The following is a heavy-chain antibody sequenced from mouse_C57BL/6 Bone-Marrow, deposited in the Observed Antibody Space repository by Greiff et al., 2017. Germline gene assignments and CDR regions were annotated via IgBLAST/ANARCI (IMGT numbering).Heavy chain of an antibody. CDR3: TRGAAWFAY. V-gene: IGHV5-9-1*02. CDR1: GFTFSSYA. CDR2: ISSGGDYI. Sequence: EVQRVESGEGLVKPGGSLKLSCAASGFTFSSYAMSWVRQTPEKRLEWVAYISSGGDYIYYADTVKGRFTISRDNARNTLYLQLSSLKSEDTAMXYCTRGAAWFAYWGQGTLVTVSA. J-gene: IGHJ3*01.